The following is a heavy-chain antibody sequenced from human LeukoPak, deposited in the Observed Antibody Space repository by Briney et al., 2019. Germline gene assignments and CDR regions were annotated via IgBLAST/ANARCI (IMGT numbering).Heavy chain of an antibody. Sequence: ASVKVSCKASGYTXTSYGISWVRQAPGQGLEWMGWISAYNGNTNYAQKLQGRVTMTTDASTSTAYMELRSLRSDDTAVYYCARDKAYYDILTGYYLGYYYYYGMDVWGQGTTVTVSS. CDR3: ARDKAYYDILTGYYLGYYYYYGMDV. CDR1: GYTXTSYG. V-gene: IGHV1-18*01. J-gene: IGHJ6*02. D-gene: IGHD3-9*01. CDR2: ISAYNGNT.